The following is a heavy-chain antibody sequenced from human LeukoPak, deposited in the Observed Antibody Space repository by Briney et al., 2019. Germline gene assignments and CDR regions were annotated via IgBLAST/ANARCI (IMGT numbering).Heavy chain of an antibody. J-gene: IGHJ6*02. CDR1: GFTVSSNY. CDR3: ARHPGGYSGYDYRIYYYGMDV. Sequence: GGSLRLSCAASGFTVSSNYMSWVRQAPGKGLEWVSVIYSGGSTYYADSVKGRFTISRDNSKNTLYLQMNSLRAEDTAVYYCARHPGGYSGYDYRIYYYGMDVWGQGTTVTVSS. V-gene: IGHV3-66*04. CDR2: IYSGGST. D-gene: IGHD5-12*01.